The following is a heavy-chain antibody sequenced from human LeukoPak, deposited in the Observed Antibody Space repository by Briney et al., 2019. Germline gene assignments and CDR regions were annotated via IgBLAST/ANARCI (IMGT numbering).Heavy chain of an antibody. D-gene: IGHD2-15*01. CDR1: AFMFSGYW. Sequence: GGSLRLSCAGSAFMFSGYWMAWVRQAPGKGLECVANIKGDGSNKYYVDSVEGRFTISRDNAKNSLYLQMNSLRVEDTAVYYCARVMGRYYYYMDVWGKGTTVTVSS. J-gene: IGHJ6*03. CDR2: IKGDGSNK. V-gene: IGHV3-7*01. CDR3: ARVMGRYYYYMDV.